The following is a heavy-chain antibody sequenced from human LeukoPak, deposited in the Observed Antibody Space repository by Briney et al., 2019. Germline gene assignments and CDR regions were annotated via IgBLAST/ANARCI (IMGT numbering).Heavy chain of an antibody. CDR1: GYTFTIYA. J-gene: IGHJ5*02. CDR2: INPNSGGT. Sequence: GASVNVSCKASGYTFTIYAMHWVRQAPGQGLEWMGRINPNSGGTNYAQKFQGRVTMTRDTSISTAYMELSRLRSDDTAVYYCARDPRRGTYGSGPPRGFDPWGQGTLVTVSS. CDR3: ARDPRRGTYGSGPPRGFDP. D-gene: IGHD3-10*01. V-gene: IGHV1-2*06.